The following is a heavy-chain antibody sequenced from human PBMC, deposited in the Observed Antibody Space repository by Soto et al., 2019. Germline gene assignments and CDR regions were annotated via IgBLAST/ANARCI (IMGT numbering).Heavy chain of an antibody. CDR1: GYTFTSYD. CDR2: MNPILGIA. D-gene: IGHD1-26*01. Sequence: SVKVSCKASGYTFTSYDINWVRQATGQGLEYLGWMNPILGIANYAQKFQGRVTITADKSTSTAYMELSSLRSEDTAVYYCARVTAGILLGGMDVWGQGTTVTVS. CDR3: ARVTAGILLGGMDV. J-gene: IGHJ6*02. V-gene: IGHV1-69*10.